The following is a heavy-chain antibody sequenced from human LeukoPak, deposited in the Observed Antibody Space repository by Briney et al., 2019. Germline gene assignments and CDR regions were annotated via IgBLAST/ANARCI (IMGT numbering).Heavy chain of an antibody. Sequence: GASVKVSCKASGYTFTSYDINWVRQATGQGLEWMGWMNPNSGNTGYAQKFQGRVTITRNTSMSTAYMELSSLRSEDTAVYYCARAVKYSSTWEGYYYYFMDVWGKGTTVTVSS. V-gene: IGHV1-8*03. CDR1: GYTFTSYD. J-gene: IGHJ6*03. CDR2: MNPNSGNT. D-gene: IGHD6-13*01. CDR3: ARAVKYSSTWEGYYYYFMDV.